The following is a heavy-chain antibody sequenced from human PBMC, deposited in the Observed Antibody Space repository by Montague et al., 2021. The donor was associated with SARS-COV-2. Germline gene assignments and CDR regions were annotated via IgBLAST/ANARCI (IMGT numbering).Heavy chain of an antibody. V-gene: IGHV3-48*03. CDR3: ARDQPGTYFIPGAFDI. CDR2: ISSSGSTI. CDR1: GFTFSSYE. D-gene: IGHD3-9*01. J-gene: IGHJ3*02. Sequence: SLRLSCAAPGFTFSSYEMNWVRQAPGEGLEWVSYISSSGSTIYYADSVKGRFTISRDNAKNSLYLQMNSLRAEDTAVYYCARDQPGTYFIPGAFDIWGQGTMVTVSS.